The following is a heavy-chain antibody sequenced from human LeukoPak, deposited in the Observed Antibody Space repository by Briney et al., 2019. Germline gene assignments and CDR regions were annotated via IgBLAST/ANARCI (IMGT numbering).Heavy chain of an antibody. Sequence: SETLSLTCGVSGGSFSTFYWNWIRQHPGKGLEWIGEINHNGNTNYNPSLKGRATLSVDKSKNQFSLKLRSVTAADTALYYCATVAIRAEFHFDHWGQGLLVTVSS. CDR2: INHNGNT. J-gene: IGHJ4*02. V-gene: IGHV4-34*01. CDR1: GGSFSTFY. CDR3: ATVAIRAEFHFDH. D-gene: IGHD3-10*01.